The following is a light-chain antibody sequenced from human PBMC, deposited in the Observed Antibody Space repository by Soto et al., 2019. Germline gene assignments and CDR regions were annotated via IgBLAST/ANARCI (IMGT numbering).Light chain of an antibody. J-gene: IGLJ2*01. CDR3: GTWDSSLSAAV. CDR2: DNN. V-gene: IGLV1-51*01. CDR1: SSNIGNNY. Sequence: QSVLTQPPSVSAAPGQKVTISCSRSSSNIGNNYVSRYQQLPGTAPKLLIYDNNKRPSGIPDRFSGSKSGTSATLGITGLQTGDEADYYCGTWDSSLSAAVFGGGTKLTVL.